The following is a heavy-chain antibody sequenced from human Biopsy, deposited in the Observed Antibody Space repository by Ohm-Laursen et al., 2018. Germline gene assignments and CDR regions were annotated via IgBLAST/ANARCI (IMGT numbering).Heavy chain of an antibody. J-gene: IGHJ2*01. Sequence: SETLSLTCTVSGGSFTYYYWSWIRQPSGEGLEWIAYIDYSGSTNCDPSLKSRVNISIDTSKNQFSLRLSAVTAADTAVYYCARRRCSSTSCVDWYFDLWGRGTLVTVSS. V-gene: IGHV4-59*08. CDR1: GGSFTYYY. CDR2: IDYSGST. CDR3: ARRRCSSTSCVDWYFDL. D-gene: IGHD2-2*01.